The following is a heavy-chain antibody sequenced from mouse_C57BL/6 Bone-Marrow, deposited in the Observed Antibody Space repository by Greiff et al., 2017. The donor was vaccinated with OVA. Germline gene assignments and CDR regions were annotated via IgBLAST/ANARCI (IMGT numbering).Heavy chain of an antibody. Sequence: QVQLQQPGAVLVKPGASVQLSCKASGYTFTCYWLHWVKQRPGQGLEWIGMIHPNSGSTNYNEKFKSKATLTVDKSSSTAYMQLSSLTSEDSAVYYCARWRTVPDAMDYWGQGTSVTVSS. V-gene: IGHV1-64*01. CDR2: IHPNSGST. CDR3: ARWRTVPDAMDY. J-gene: IGHJ4*01. CDR1: GYTFTCYW. D-gene: IGHD1-1*01.